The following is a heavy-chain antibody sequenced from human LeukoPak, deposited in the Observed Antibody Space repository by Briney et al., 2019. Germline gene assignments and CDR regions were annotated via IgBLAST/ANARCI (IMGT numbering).Heavy chain of an antibody. V-gene: IGHV3-7*03. Sequence: GGSLRLSCAASGFTFSSYWMSWVRQAPGKGLEWVANIKQDGSEEYYVDSVKGRFTISRDNAKNSLYLQMNSLRAEDTAVYYCARTPIAAAGKGIWYFDYWGQGTLVTVSS. D-gene: IGHD6-13*01. CDR1: GFTFSSYW. CDR3: ARTPIAAAGKGIWYFDY. J-gene: IGHJ4*02. CDR2: IKQDGSEE.